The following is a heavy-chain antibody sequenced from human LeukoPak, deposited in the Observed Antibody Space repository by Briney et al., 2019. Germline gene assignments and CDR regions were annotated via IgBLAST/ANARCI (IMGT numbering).Heavy chain of an antibody. V-gene: IGHV3-23*01. Sequence: GSLRLSCAASGFTFSSYAMTWVRQTPGKGLEWVSTVSGSGGSTYYADSVKGRFTISRDNSKNTLYLQMNSLRPQDTAIYYCAKNPDPWGQGSLASVSS. CDR1: GFTFSSYA. CDR2: VSGSGGST. CDR3: AKNPDP. J-gene: IGHJ5*02.